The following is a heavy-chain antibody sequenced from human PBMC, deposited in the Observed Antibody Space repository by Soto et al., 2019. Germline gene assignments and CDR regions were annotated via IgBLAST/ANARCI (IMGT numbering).Heavy chain of an antibody. V-gene: IGHV5-10-1*01. CDR2: IDPSDSYT. CDR1: GYSFTSYW. Sequence: VQLVPSGAEVKKPGESLRISCKGSGYSFTSYWISWVRQMPGKGLEWMGRIDPSDSYTNYSPSFQGHVTISADKSISTAYLPWSRLKASATAMYYCARLSYYHYDMYVWCQGTTSSVSS. CDR3: ARLSYYHYDMYV. J-gene: IGHJ6*02.